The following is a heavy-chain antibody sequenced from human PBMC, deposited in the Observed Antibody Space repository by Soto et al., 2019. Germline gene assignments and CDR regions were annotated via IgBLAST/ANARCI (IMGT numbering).Heavy chain of an antibody. CDR1: GYTFTSYG. CDR3: ARVCYYDSSGWDDFDI. D-gene: IGHD3-22*01. V-gene: IGHV1-18*01. Sequence: ASVQVSCKASGYTFTSYGISWVRQAPGQGLEWMGWISAYNGNTNYAQKLQGRVTMTTDTSTSTAYMELRSLRSDDTAVYYCARVCYYDSSGWDDFDIWGQGPMVTVSS. J-gene: IGHJ3*02. CDR2: ISAYNGNT.